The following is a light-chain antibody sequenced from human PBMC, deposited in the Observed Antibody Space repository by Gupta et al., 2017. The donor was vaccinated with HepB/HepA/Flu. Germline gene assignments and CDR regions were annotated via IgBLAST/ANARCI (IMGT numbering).Light chain of an antibody. CDR3: QQRNSTPFT. V-gene: IGKV1-39*01. CDR1: QRISSY. CDR2: AAS. J-gene: IGKJ2*01. Sequence: DIQMTQYPSSLSASVGDRVTITCRASQRISSYLNWYQQKPGKAPKLLIYAASRLQSGVPSRFSGSGSGTDFTLTISRLQPEDFANYYCQQRNSTPFTFGQGTKMDIK.